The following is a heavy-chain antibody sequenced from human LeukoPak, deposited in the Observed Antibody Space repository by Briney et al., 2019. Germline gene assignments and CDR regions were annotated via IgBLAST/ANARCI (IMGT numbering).Heavy chain of an antibody. Sequence: PGGSLRLSCAASGFTFSSYGTHWVRQAPGKGLEWVAFIRYDGSNKYYADSVKGRFTISRDNSKNTLYLQMNSLRAEDTAVYYCAKWSSVVVPAAIYYYYYYMDVWGKGTTVTVSS. V-gene: IGHV3-30*02. CDR1: GFTFSSYG. J-gene: IGHJ6*03. D-gene: IGHD2-2*01. CDR2: IRYDGSNK. CDR3: AKWSSVVVPAAIYYYYYYMDV.